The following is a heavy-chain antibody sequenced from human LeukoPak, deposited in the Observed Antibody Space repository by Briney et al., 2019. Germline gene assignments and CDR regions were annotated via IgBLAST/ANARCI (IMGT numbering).Heavy chain of an antibody. J-gene: IGHJ1*01. V-gene: IGHV4-39*02. CDR1: VVSMSSSSYY. CDR3: ARLSNHGRPGGAFFQN. CDR2: IYYSGST. Sequence: KSSETLCLTCTVSVVSMSSSSYYWGWIRQPPGKVLEWIVSIYYSGSTYYNPSLNSRVAISVDTSKNHFSLMLSSVTAADTAVYYCARLSNHGRPGGAFFQNWGQGTLVTVSS. D-gene: IGHD4-11*01.